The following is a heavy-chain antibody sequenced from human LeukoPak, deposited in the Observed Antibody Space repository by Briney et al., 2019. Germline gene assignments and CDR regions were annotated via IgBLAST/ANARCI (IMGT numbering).Heavy chain of an antibody. D-gene: IGHD3-16*02. Sequence: SETLSLTCTVSGGSISSGSYYWRWIRQPAGKGLEWIGRIYTSGSTNYNPSLKSRVTISVDTSKNEFALKLSSVTAADTAVYYCARGPYYDYVWGSYRRCNWFDPWGQGTLVTVPS. J-gene: IGHJ5*02. V-gene: IGHV4-61*02. CDR2: IYTSGST. CDR3: ARGPYYDYVWGSYRRCNWFDP. CDR1: GGSISSGSYY.